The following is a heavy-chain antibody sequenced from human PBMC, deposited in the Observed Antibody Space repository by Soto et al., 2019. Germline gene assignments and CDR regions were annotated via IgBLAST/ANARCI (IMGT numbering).Heavy chain of an antibody. CDR2: ISGSGGST. J-gene: IGHJ4*02. V-gene: IGHV3-23*01. CDR1: GFTFSSYA. Sequence: GGSLRLPCAASGFTFSSYAMSWVRQAPGKGLEWVSAISGSGGSTYYADSVKGRFTISRDNTKNTLDLQMNSLRAEDTAIYCCAKGDGYGSGWYGGVDYWGQGTLVTVSS. CDR3: AKGDGYGSGWYGGVDY. D-gene: IGHD6-19*01.